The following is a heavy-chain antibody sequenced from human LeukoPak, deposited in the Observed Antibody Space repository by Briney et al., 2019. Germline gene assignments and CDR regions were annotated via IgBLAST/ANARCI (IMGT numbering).Heavy chain of an antibody. D-gene: IGHD6-19*01. CDR2: IYYIGST. V-gene: IGHV4-59*01. Sequence: SETLSLTCTVSGGSISSYYWSWIRQPPGKGLEWIGYIYYIGSTNYNPSLKSRVTISVDTSKNQFSLKLSSVTAADTAVYYCARGRGIAVAGTGRLRWYFDLWGRGTPVTVSS. J-gene: IGHJ2*01. CDR1: GGSISSYY. CDR3: ARGRGIAVAGTGRLRWYFDL.